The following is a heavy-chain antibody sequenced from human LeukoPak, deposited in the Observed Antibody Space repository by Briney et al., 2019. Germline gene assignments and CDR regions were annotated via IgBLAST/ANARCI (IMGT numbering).Heavy chain of an antibody. CDR3: ASASHLYCTNGVCYKTSYYYYGMDV. CDR2: IYSGGST. Sequence: GGSLRLSCAASGFTVSSNYMSWVRQAPGKGLEWVSVIYSGGSTYYADFVKGRFTISRDNSKNTLYLQMNSLRAEDTAVYYCASASHLYCTNGVCYKTSYYYYGMDVWGQGTTVTVSS. J-gene: IGHJ6*02. D-gene: IGHD2-8*01. CDR1: GFTVSSNY. V-gene: IGHV3-66*02.